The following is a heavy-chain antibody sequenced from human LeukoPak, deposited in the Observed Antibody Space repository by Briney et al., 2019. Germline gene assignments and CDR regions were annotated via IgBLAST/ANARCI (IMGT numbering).Heavy chain of an antibody. CDR3: AREPLSSSWYQTRGAFDI. CDR2: IYYSGST. D-gene: IGHD6-13*01. J-gene: IGHJ3*02. Sequence: SETLSLTCTVSGGSISSGGYYWSWIRQHPGKGLEWIGYIYYSGSTYYNPSLKSRVTISVDTSKNQFSLKLSSVTAADTAVYYCAREPLSSSWYQTRGAFDIWGQGTMVTVSS. CDR1: GGSISSGGYY. V-gene: IGHV4-31*03.